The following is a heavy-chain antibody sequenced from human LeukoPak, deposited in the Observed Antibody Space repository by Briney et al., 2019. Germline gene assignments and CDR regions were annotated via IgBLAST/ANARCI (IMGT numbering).Heavy chain of an antibody. Sequence: GGSLRLSCAASGFTFSSYAMTWVHQAPDKGLEWVSAISGSDGSTYYADSVKGRFTISRDDSQNTLYLQMNSLSAEDTAVYYCAKVETSGGANCYALDYWGQGTLVTVSS. D-gene: IGHD2-2*01. V-gene: IGHV3-23*01. CDR3: AKVETSGGANCYALDY. CDR1: GFTFSSYA. CDR2: ISGSDGST. J-gene: IGHJ4*02.